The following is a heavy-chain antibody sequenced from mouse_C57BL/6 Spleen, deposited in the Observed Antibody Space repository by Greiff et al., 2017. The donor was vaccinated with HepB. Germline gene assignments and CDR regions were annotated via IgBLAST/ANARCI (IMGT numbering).Heavy chain of an antibody. CDR2: INPSTGGT. D-gene: IGHD1-1*01. CDR1: GYSFTGYY. CDR3: ARYYYYGPGAMDY. V-gene: IGHV1-42*01. Sequence: EVQLQQSGPELVKPGASVKISCKASGYSFTGYYMNWVKQSPEKSLEWIGEINPSTGGTTYNQKFKAKATLTVDKSSSTAYMQLKSLTSEDSAVYYCARYYYYGPGAMDYWGQGTSVTVSS. J-gene: IGHJ4*01.